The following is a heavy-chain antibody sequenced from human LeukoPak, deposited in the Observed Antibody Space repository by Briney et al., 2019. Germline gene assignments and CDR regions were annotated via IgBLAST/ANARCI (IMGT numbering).Heavy chain of an antibody. J-gene: IGHJ5*02. CDR1: GGSISSGSYY. CDR3: ARGWVKISGSCRQPSVLNWFDP. D-gene: IGHD2-15*01. Sequence: SQTLSLTCTVSGGSISSGSYYWSWIRQPAGKGLEWIGRIYTSGSTNYNPSLKSRVTISVDTSKNQFSLKLSSVTAADTAVYYCARGWVKISGSCRQPSVLNWFDPWGQGTLVTVSS. V-gene: IGHV4-61*02. CDR2: IYTSGST.